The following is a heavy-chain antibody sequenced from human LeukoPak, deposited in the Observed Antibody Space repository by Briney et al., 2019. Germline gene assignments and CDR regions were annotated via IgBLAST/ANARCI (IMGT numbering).Heavy chain of an antibody. J-gene: IGHJ4*02. CDR2: IKQEGSAR. Sequence: GGSLRLSCVASGFSFSSYWMSWVRQTPGKGLEWVANIKQEGSARYYVDSVTGRFTISRDNAMNSLYLQMNSLRVEDTAVYYCARGPGIAAAGTVGYFDSWGQGSLVIVSS. D-gene: IGHD6-13*01. CDR3: ARGPGIAAAGTVGYFDS. CDR1: GFSFSSYW. V-gene: IGHV3-7*01.